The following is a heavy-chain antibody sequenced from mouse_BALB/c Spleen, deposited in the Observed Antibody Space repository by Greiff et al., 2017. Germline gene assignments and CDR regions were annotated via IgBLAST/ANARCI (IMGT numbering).Heavy chain of an antibody. CDR2: IWTGGGT. V-gene: IGHV2-9-2*01. J-gene: IGHJ4*01. CDR1: GFSLTSYD. Sequence: VQLQQSGPGLVAPSQSLSITCTVSGFSLTSYDISWIRQPPGKGLEWLGVIWTGGGTNYNSAFMSRLSISKDNSKSQVFLKMNSLQTDDTAIYYCVRANYAMDYWGQGTSVTVSS. CDR3: VRANYAMDY.